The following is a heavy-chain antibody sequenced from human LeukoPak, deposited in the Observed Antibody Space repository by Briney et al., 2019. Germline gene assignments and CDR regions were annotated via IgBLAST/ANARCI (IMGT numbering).Heavy chain of an antibody. J-gene: IGHJ4*02. CDR2: IYPGDSDT. CDR1: GYSFTSYW. V-gene: IGHV5-51*01. D-gene: IGHD2-8*01. CDR3: ARGTKWQDY. Sequence: GESLKISRKGSGYSFTSYWIGWVRQMSGKGLEWMGIIYPGDSDTRYRPSFQGQVTISVDKSISTAYLQWSSPKVSDTAMYYCARGTKWQDYWGQGTLVTVSS.